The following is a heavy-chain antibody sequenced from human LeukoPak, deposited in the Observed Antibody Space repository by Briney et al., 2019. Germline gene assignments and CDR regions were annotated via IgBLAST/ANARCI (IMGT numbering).Heavy chain of an antibody. CDR2: INSDGSST. J-gene: IGHJ4*02. CDR3: ARERVAVAGTRGFDY. Sequence: PEGSLRLSCAASGFTFSSYWMHWVRQAPGKGLVWVSRINSDGSSTSYADSVKGRFTISRDNAKNTLYLQMNSLRAEDTAVYYCARERVAVAGTRGFDYWGQGTLVTVSS. D-gene: IGHD6-19*01. CDR1: GFTFSSYW. V-gene: IGHV3-74*01.